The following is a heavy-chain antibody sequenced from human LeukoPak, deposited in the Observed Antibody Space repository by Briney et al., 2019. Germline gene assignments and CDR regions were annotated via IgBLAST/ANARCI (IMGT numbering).Heavy chain of an antibody. CDR2: IYYSGST. J-gene: IGHJ3*02. V-gene: IGHV4-59*01. CDR3: ARGHCSSTSCYRRADAFDI. Sequence: SETLSLTCTVSGGSINSYYWSWIRQPPGKGLEWIGYIYYSGSTNYNPSLKSRVTISVDTSKNQFSLKLSSVTAADTAVYYCARGHCSSTSCYRRADAFDIWGQGTMVTVSS. D-gene: IGHD2-2*02. CDR1: GGSINSYY.